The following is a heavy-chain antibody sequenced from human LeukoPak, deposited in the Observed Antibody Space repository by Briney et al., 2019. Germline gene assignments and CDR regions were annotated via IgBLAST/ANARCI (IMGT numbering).Heavy chain of an antibody. Sequence: SVKVSCKASGGTFNNYAINWVRQAPGQGLEWMGRIIPILGVPDYAQRFQGRVTITADISTTTAYMELSSLRSEDTAVYYCARGRHYGSGTYYLDAAYWGQGTPVTVSS. D-gene: IGHD3-10*01. V-gene: IGHV1-69*04. CDR2: IIPILGVP. CDR3: ARGRHYGSGTYYLDAAY. J-gene: IGHJ4*02. CDR1: GGTFNNYA.